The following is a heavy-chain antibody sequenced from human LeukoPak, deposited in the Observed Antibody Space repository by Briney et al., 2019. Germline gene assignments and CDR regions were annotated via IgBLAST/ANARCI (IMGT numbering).Heavy chain of an antibody. Sequence: SVKVSCKASGGTFSSYAISWVRQAPGQGLEWMGGMIPIFGTANYAQKFQGRVTITADESTSTAYMELSSLRSEDTAVYYCARVGYCSSTSCLRYGNAFDYWGQGTLVTVSS. CDR1: GGTFSSYA. CDR2: MIPIFGTA. D-gene: IGHD2-2*01. J-gene: IGHJ4*02. CDR3: ARVGYCSSTSCLRYGNAFDY. V-gene: IGHV1-69*01.